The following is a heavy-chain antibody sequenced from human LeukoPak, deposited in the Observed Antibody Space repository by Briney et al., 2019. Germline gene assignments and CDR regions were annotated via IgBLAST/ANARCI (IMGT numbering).Heavy chain of an antibody. CDR1: GFTFSSYA. D-gene: IGHD2-21*01. J-gene: IGHJ4*02. Sequence: PGGSLRLSCAASGFTFSSYAMHWVRQAPGKGLEWVALISYDGTNKYYADSVKGRFTTSRDNSKNTLYLHMNSLRAEDTAVYYCAKGGDDWDFDYWGQGTLVSVSS. CDR2: ISYDGTNK. V-gene: IGHV3-30*18. CDR3: AKGGDDWDFDY.